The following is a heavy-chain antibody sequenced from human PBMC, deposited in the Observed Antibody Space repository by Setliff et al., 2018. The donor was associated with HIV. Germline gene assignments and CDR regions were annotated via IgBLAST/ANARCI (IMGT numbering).Heavy chain of an antibody. CDR3: VNPSGAMGAFDS. CDR1: GGSISSTNYF. D-gene: IGHD3-16*01. CDR2: IYYHGST. V-gene: IGHV4-39*01. J-gene: IGHJ4*02. Sequence: SETLSLTCTVSGGSISSTNYFWGWIRQPPGKGLEWIGTIYYHGSTYYNPSLKSRVTISIDTSKNQFSLQLTSVTAADTAVYYCVNPSGAMGAFDSWGQGTLVTV.